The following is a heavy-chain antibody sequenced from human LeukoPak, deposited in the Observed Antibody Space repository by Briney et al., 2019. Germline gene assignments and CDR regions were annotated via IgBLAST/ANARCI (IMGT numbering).Heavy chain of an antibody. CDR2: ISACNGNT. V-gene: IGHV1-18*01. D-gene: IGHD2-15*01. Sequence: ASVKVSCKASGYTFTSYGISWVRQAPGQGLEWMGWISACNGNTNYAQKLQGRVTMTTDTSTSTAYMELRSLRSDDTAVYYCAKEYLGYCSGGSCYPLDYWGQGTLVTVSS. J-gene: IGHJ4*02. CDR3: AKEYLGYCSGGSCYPLDY. CDR1: GYTFTSYG.